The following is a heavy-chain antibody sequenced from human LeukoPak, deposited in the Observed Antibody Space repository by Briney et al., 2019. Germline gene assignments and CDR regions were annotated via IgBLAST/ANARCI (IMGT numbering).Heavy chain of an antibody. V-gene: IGHV3-7*03. D-gene: IGHD1-7*01. J-gene: IGHJ4*02. CDR2: IKQDGSEK. CDR3: ACYNWSYPLDDY. Sequence: PGGPLRLSCAASGFTFSSYWMSWVRQAPGKGLEWVANIKQDGSEKYYVDSVKGRFTISRDNSKNSLYLQMNSLRAEDTAVYYCACYNWSYPLDDYWGQGTLVTVSS. CDR1: GFTFSSYW.